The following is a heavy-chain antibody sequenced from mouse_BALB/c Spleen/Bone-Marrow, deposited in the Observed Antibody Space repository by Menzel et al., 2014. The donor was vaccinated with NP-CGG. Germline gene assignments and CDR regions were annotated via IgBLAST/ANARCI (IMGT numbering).Heavy chain of an antibody. CDR1: GFNIKDTY. J-gene: IGHJ3*01. CDR3: AKYYYGNSLFAY. V-gene: IGHV14-3*02. D-gene: IGHD1-1*01. Sequence: EVQLQQSGAALVKPGASVKLSCTASGFNIKDTYMHWVKQRPEQGLEWIGRIDPANGNTKYDPKFQGKATITADSSSNTAYLQLSSLTSEDTAVYYCAKYYYGNSLFAYWGQGTLVTVSA. CDR2: IDPANGNT.